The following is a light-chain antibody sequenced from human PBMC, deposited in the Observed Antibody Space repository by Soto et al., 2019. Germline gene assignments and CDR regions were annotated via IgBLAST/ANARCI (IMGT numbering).Light chain of an antibody. V-gene: IGLV2-14*03. Sequence: QSALTQPASVSGSPGQSITISCTGASGDVGGYKYVSWYQQHPGKAPKLMIYEVSNRPSGVSDRFSGSKSGNTASLTISGLQAEDEAHYYCISYSSSSTLYVYGTGTKLTVL. CDR1: SGDVGGYKY. CDR3: ISYSSSSTLYV. CDR2: EVS. J-gene: IGLJ1*01.